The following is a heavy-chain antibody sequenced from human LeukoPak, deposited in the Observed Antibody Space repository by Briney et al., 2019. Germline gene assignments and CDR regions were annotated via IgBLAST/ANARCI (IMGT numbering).Heavy chain of an antibody. CDR1: GSIFTSYW. D-gene: IGHD3-22*01. CDR2: IYPGDSDT. Sequence: GASLQISCKGSGSIFTSYWIGWVRQLPGKGLEWMGIIYPGDSDTRYSPSFQGQVTISADKSISTAYLQWSSLKASDTAMYYCARGRGDSSVSWFDPWGQGTLVTVSS. V-gene: IGHV5-51*01. J-gene: IGHJ5*02. CDR3: ARGRGDSSVSWFDP.